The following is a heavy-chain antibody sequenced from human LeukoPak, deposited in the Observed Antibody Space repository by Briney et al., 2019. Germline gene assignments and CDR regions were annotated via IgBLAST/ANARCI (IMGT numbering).Heavy chain of an antibody. J-gene: IGHJ6*03. CDR2: FDPEDGET. CDR1: GRTLTELS. CDR3: ARGPTFGYYMDV. Sequence: GASVKVSCKVSGRTLTELSMHWVRQAPGKGLEWMGGFDPEDGETIYAQKFQGRVTMTRDMSTSTVYMELSSLRSEDTAVYYCARGPTFGYYMDVWGKGTTVTVSS. D-gene: IGHD3-10*01. V-gene: IGHV1-24*01.